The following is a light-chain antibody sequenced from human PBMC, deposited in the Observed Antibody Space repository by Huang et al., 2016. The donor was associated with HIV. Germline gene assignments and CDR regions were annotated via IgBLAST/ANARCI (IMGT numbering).Light chain of an antibody. V-gene: IGKV3-15*01. CDR1: QSVGGK. J-gene: IGKJ4*01. Sequence: ILLTQFPATLSVSPGPRFTLSCRASQSVGGKLARYQQRPGQAPRLLIYGASTRVPTIPDRFSGSGSGTEFTLTISSLQSEDFAVYYCQQYDTWPPLTFGGGTKV. CDR3: QQYDTWPPLT. CDR2: GAS.